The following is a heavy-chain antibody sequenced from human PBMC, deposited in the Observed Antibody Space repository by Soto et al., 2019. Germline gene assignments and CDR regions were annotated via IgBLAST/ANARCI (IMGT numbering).Heavy chain of an antibody. J-gene: IGHJ4*02. CDR1: GFSFSDSG. Sequence: GGSLRLSCAASGFSFSDSGMHFVRQAPGKGVEWVAFISYDGGNNYYADSAKGRFTISRDNSKNTLYLQMNSLRAEDTAVYYCASQPLTGYYYLDHWGQGTLVTVSS. CDR2: ISYDGGNN. D-gene: IGHD3-9*01. CDR3: ASQPLTGYYYLDH. V-gene: IGHV3-30*03.